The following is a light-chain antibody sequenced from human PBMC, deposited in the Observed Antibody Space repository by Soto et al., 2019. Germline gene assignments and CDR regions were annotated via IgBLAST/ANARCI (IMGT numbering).Light chain of an antibody. CDR1: QTVSSN. Sequence: EIVMTQSPATLSVSPRERATLSCRASQTVSSNLAWYQQKPGQAPRLLIYDASTRATGIPVRFRGSGSGTEFTLTISSLQSEDSAVYYCHQYNNWLARTFGGGTKVEIK. CDR3: HQYNNWLART. V-gene: IGKV3-15*01. CDR2: DAS. J-gene: IGKJ4*01.